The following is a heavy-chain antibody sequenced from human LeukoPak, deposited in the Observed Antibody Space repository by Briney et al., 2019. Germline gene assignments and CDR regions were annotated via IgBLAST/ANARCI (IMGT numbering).Heavy chain of an antibody. CDR3: ARVGAWELQRVFEY. CDR2: IKQDGAEK. J-gene: IGHJ4*02. Sequence: GGSLRLSCAASGSTFGDYWMTWARHVPGKGLEWVANIKQDGAEKHYVESVEGRFIISRDNAKNSLYLQMDSLRVEDTAVYYCARVGAWELQRVFEYWGQGTLVTVSS. V-gene: IGHV3-7*01. D-gene: IGHD1-26*01. CDR1: GSTFGDYW.